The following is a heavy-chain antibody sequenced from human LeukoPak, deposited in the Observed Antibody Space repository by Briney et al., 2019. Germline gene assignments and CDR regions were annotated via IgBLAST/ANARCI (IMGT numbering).Heavy chain of an antibody. Sequence: GAPVKVSCKASGYTFTGYYMHWVRQAPGQGLEWMGWINPSSGGTNYAQKFQGRVTMTRDTSISTAYMELSRLRSDDTAVYYCARGFRARTYCTGGVCYTNWFDPWGQGTLVTVSS. CDR2: INPSSGGT. CDR3: ARGFRARTYCTGGVCYTNWFDP. D-gene: IGHD2-8*02. J-gene: IGHJ5*02. CDR1: GYTFTGYY. V-gene: IGHV1-2*02.